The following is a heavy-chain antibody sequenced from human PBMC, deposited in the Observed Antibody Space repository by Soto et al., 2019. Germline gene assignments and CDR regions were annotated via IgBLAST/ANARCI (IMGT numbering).Heavy chain of an antibody. Sequence: QVQLVQSGAEVKKPGSSVKVSCRASGGTFSSYAISWVRQAPGQGLEWMGGIIPIFGTANYAQKFQGRVTITADESTSTAYMELSSLRSEDTAVYYCAREEMKGMTTHNWFDPWGQGTLVTVSS. V-gene: IGHV1-69*01. CDR2: IIPIFGTA. J-gene: IGHJ5*02. CDR1: GGTFSSYA. CDR3: AREEMKGMTTHNWFDP. D-gene: IGHD4-17*01.